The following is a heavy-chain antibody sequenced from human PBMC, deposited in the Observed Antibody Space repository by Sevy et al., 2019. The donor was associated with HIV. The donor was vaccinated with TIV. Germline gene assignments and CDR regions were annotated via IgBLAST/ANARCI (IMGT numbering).Heavy chain of an antibody. V-gene: IGHV3-30-3*01. D-gene: IGHD1-26*01. CDR3: ARDGGYSIKWYPLY. CDR1: GFAFSTHA. J-gene: IGHJ4*01. Sequence: GGSLRLSCAASGFAFSTHAMHWVRQAPGKGLEWVAVISYEGTETFYAASVEGRFTISRDNSKNMLSLQINSLKPEETAVYYCARDGGYSIKWYPLYWGHGTLVTVSS. CDR2: ISYEGTET.